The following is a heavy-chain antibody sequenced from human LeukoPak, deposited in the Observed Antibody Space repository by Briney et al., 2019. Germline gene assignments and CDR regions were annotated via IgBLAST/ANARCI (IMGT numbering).Heavy chain of an antibody. J-gene: IGHJ5*02. V-gene: IGHV3-15*01. CDR3: ATAGLGT. Sequence: GGSLRLSCAASGFTFSNAWMSWVRQAPGKGLEWVGRIKSKVDGGTTDHAAPVKGRFTISRDDSKNTLYLQMNSLNIEDTAVYYCATAGLGTWGQGTLVTVSS. D-gene: IGHD3-16*01. CDR1: GFTFSNAW. CDR2: IKSKVDGGTT.